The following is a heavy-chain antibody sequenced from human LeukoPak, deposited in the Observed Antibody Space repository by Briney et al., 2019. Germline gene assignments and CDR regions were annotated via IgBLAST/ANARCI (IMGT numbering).Heavy chain of an antibody. CDR3: ARVGKSGSYYYFDY. D-gene: IGHD1-26*01. J-gene: IGHJ4*02. Sequence: GVSLRLSCAASGFTFSTYWMYWVRQAPGKGLVWVSRINTDGRNTGYADSVKGRFTISRDNAKNTLYLQMTILTAEDTAVYYCARVGKSGSYYYFDYWGQGTLVTVSA. CDR2: INTDGRNT. V-gene: IGHV3-74*01. CDR1: GFTFSTYW.